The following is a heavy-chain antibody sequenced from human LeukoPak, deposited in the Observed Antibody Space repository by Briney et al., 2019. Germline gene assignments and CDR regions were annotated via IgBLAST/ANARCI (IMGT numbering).Heavy chain of an antibody. D-gene: IGHD3-3*01. CDR2: INPNSGGT. J-gene: IGHJ4*02. CDR1: GYTFTGYY. Sequence: ASVKVSCKASGYTFTGYYMHWVRQAPGQGLEWMGWINPNSGGTNYAQKFQGRVTMTRDTSISTAHMELSRLRSDDTAVYYCARDPSYDFSAYYTGLFDYWGQGTLVTVSS. V-gene: IGHV1-2*02. CDR3: ARDPSYDFSAYYTGLFDY.